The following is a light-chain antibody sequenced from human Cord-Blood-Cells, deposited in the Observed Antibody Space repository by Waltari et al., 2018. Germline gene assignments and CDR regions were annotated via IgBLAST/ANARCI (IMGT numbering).Light chain of an antibody. CDR2: AAS. CDR3: QQYYSDPLT. Sequence: AIRMTQSPSSLSASTGDRVTITCRARQGISSYFAWYQQKPGKAPKLLIYAASTLQSGVPSRFSGSGAGTDFTLTISCLQSEDFATYCCQQYYSDPLTFGGGTKVEIK. V-gene: IGKV1-8*01. J-gene: IGKJ4*01. CDR1: QGISSY.